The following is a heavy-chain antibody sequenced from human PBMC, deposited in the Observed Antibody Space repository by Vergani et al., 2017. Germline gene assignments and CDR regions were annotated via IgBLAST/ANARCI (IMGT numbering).Heavy chain of an antibody. V-gene: IGHV1-69*01. CDR2: IIPIFGTA. Sequence: QVQLVQSGAEVKKPGSSVKVSCKASGGTFSSYAISWVRQAPGQGLEWMGGIIPIFGTANYAQKFQGRVTITADESTSTAYMELSSLRSEDTAVSYCARGCGSTSCYKRGEDWFDPWGQGTLVTVSS. CDR1: GGTFSSYA. CDR3: ARGCGSTSCYKRGEDWFDP. J-gene: IGHJ5*02. D-gene: IGHD2-2*02.